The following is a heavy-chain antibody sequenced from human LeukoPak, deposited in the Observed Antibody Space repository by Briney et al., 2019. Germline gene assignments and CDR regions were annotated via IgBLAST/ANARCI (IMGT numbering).Heavy chain of an antibody. J-gene: IGHJ5*02. V-gene: IGHV4-39*07. CDR3: ATGPRGMKTYYYDSSGPWGSWFDP. CDR1: GGSISSSSYY. D-gene: IGHD3-22*01. CDR2: IYYSGST. Sequence: SETLSLTCTVSGGSISSSSYYWGWIRQPPGKGLEWIGSIYYSGSTYYNPSLKSRVTISVDTSKNQSSLKLSSVTAADTAVYYCATGPRGMKTYYYDSSGPWGSWFDPWGQGTLVTVSS.